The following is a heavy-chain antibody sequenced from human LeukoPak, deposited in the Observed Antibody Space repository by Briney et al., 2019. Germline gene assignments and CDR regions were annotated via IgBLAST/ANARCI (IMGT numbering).Heavy chain of an antibody. V-gene: IGHV4-61*08. CDR3: ASHRCGGDCYPYAFDI. Sequence: PSQTLSLTCTVSGGSISIGGYYWSWIRQPPGKGLEWIGYIYYSGSTNYNPSLKSRVTISVDTSKNQFSLKLSSVTAADTAVYYCASHRCGGDCYPYAFDIWGQGTMVTVSS. CDR2: IYYSGST. J-gene: IGHJ3*02. D-gene: IGHD2-21*02. CDR1: GGSISIGGYY.